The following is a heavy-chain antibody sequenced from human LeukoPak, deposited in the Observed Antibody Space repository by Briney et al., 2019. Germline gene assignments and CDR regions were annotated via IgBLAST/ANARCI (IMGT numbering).Heavy chain of an antibody. Sequence: SETLSLTCAVSGGSISSGGYSWSWIRQPPGKGLEWIGYIYYSGSTYYNPSLKSRLTISVDTSKNQFSLKLSSVTAADTAVYYCVRAFYSRVDVWGKGTTVTVSS. V-gene: IGHV4-30-4*07. J-gene: IGHJ6*04. CDR2: IYYSGST. CDR3: VRAFYSRVDV. CDR1: GGSISSGGYS. D-gene: IGHD3-22*01.